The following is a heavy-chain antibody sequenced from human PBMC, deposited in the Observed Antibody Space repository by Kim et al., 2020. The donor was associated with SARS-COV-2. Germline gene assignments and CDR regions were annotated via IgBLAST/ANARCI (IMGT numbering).Heavy chain of an antibody. Sequence: GGSLRLSCAASGFTFSDYAMNWVRQAPGKGLEWVSTISGSGGTTYYADSVKGRFTISRDNSKNTLYLQMNSLRAEDTAVYYCAKDGGTSRWRSWSHLYCWGEGPLLPVST. CDR2: ISGSGGTT. J-gene: IGHJ1*01. CDR1: GFTFSDYA. V-gene: IGHV3-23*01. D-gene: IGHD2-8*02. CDR3: AKDGGTSRWRSWSHLYC.